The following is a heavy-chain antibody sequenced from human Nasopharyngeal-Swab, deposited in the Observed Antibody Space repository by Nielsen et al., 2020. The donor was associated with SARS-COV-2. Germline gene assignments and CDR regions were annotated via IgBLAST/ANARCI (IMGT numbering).Heavy chain of an antibody. CDR1: GGSIGSRSYY. D-gene: IGHD3-22*01. CDR2: IYYSGIT. V-gene: IGHV4-39*01. CDR3: ARPYYDSSGYDAWFDP. J-gene: IGHJ5*02. Sequence: SATLSLTCTGSGGSIGSRSYYWGWLRQPPGNGLECMGSIYYSGITYYNPSLKSRVTISVDTPKNQFSLKLSSVTAADTAVYYCARPYYDSSGYDAWFDPWGQGTLVTVSS.